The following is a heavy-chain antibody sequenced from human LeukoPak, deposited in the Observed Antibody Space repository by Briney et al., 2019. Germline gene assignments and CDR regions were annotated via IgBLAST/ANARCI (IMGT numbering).Heavy chain of an antibody. CDR1: GFTFSSHA. V-gene: IGHV3-23*01. CDR3: AKLTGYSSGWYEGFGY. CDR2: ISGSGGST. D-gene: IGHD6-19*01. J-gene: IGHJ4*02. Sequence: GGSLRLSCAASGFTFSSHAMSWVRQAPGKGLEWVSVISGSGGSTYYADSVKGRFTISRDNSKNTLYLQMNSLRAEDTAVYYCAKLTGYSSGWYEGFGYWGQGTLVTVSS.